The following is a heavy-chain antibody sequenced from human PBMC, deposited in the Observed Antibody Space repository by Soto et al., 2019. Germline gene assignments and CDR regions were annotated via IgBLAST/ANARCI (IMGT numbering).Heavy chain of an antibody. Sequence: GGSLRLSCAASGFTVSSNYMSWVRQAPGKGLEWVSVIYSGGSTYYADSVKGRFTISRDNSKNTLYLQMNSLRAEDTAVYYCARQVGATFPFDYWGQGTLVTVSS. CDR3: ARQVGATFPFDY. V-gene: IGHV3-66*04. CDR2: IYSGGST. D-gene: IGHD1-26*01. J-gene: IGHJ4*02. CDR1: GFTVSSNY.